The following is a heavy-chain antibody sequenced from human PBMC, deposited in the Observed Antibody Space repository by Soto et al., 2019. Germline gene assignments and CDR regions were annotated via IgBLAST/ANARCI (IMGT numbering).Heavy chain of an antibody. Sequence: PGGSLRLSCAASGFTFTRYSMNWVRQAPGKGLEWVSSISSTTNYIYYGNSMKGRFTISRDNAKNSLYLEMNSLRAEDTAVYYCARESEDLTSNFDYWGQGTLVTVSS. J-gene: IGHJ4*02. CDR1: GFTFTRYS. CDR3: ARESEDLTSNFDY. CDR2: ISSTTNYI. V-gene: IGHV3-21*06.